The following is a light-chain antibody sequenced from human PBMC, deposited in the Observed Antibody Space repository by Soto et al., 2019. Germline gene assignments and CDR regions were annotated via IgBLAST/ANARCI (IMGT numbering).Light chain of an antibody. CDR3: NSYVGSKIWV. V-gene: IGLV2-8*01. Sequence: QSVLTQPHSASGSPGQSVTISCTGTSSDVGAYKYVSWYQQYPGKAPKLMIDEISKRPSGVPDRFSGSKSGNTASLTVSGLHSGGAAGYACNSYVGSKIWVVGGGTEPTLL. J-gene: IGLJ2*01. CDR2: EIS. CDR1: SSDVGAYKY.